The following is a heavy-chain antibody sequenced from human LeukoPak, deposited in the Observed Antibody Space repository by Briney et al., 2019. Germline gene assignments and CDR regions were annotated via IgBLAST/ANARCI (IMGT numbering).Heavy chain of an antibody. CDR2: IYPGDSDT. V-gene: IGHV5-51*01. Sequence: GESLKISCKGSGYSFSSYWTAWVRQMPGKGLEWMGIIYPGDSDTRYSPSFQGQVTISVDKSITTAYLQWSSLKASDTAMYYCARRGYRGSYYWFDPWGQGTLVTVSS. J-gene: IGHJ5*02. D-gene: IGHD1-26*01. CDR3: ARRGYRGSYYWFDP. CDR1: GYSFSSYW.